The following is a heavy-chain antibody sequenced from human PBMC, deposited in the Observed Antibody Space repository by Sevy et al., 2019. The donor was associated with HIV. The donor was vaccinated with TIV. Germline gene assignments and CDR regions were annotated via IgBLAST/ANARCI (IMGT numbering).Heavy chain of an antibody. D-gene: IGHD6-13*01. CDR3: VRAIGAAGSY. Sequence: GGSLRLSCAASGFTVSSNYMSWVRQAPGKGLEWVANIKEDGSMIYYVDSVKGRFTISRDNAKNSVYLQMTSLRAEDAALYYCVRAIGAAGSYWGQGTLVTVSS. CDR1: GFTVSSNY. J-gene: IGHJ4*02. CDR2: IKEDGSMI. V-gene: IGHV3-7*01.